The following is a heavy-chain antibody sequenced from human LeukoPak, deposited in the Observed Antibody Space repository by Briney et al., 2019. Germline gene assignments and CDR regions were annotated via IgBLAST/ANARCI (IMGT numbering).Heavy chain of an antibody. CDR3: AKDSDYDFWSGYYRFDY. V-gene: IGHV3-9*01. D-gene: IGHD3-3*01. J-gene: IGHJ4*02. CDR2: ISWNSGSI. Sequence: GGSLRLSCAASGFTFDDYAMHWVRQAPGKGLEWVSGISWNSGSIGYADSVKGRFTISRDNAKNSLYMQMNSLRVEDTALYYCAKDSDYDFWSGYYRFDYWGQGTLVTVSS. CDR1: GFTFDDYA.